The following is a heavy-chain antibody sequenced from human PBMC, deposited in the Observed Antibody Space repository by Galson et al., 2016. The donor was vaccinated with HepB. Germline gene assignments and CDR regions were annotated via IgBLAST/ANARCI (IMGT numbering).Heavy chain of an antibody. CDR3: AGGYKYGWLLGPEDY. V-gene: IGHV4-39*02. CDR2: TYHSGSA. J-gene: IGHJ4*01. CDR1: GASISSSNYF. Sequence: ETLSLTCSVSGASISSSNYFWAWIRQSPGKGLEWLGNTYHSGSARYSPSFGSRLTISVDVSTESFSLTLTSVTAADTAVYYCAGGYKYGWLLGPEDYWGHGTLVTVSS. D-gene: IGHD5-18*01.